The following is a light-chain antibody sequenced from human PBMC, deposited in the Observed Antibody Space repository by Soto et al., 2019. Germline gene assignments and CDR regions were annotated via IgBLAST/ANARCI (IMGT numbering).Light chain of an antibody. V-gene: IGKV3-15*01. Sequence: EIVMTQSPATLSVSPGERATLSCRASQSVSSNLAWYQQKPGQDPRLLIYGASTRATGIPARFSGSGSWTEFTLTISSLQSEDFAVYYCQQYGSSPRTFGQGTRVDIK. CDR2: GAS. J-gene: IGKJ1*01. CDR1: QSVSSN. CDR3: QQYGSSPRT.